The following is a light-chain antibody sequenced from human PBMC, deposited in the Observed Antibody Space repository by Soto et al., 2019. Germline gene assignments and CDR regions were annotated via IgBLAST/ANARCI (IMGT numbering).Light chain of an antibody. J-gene: IGKJ1*01. CDR3: QVYNSYSLWT. Sequence: DIQMTQSPSSLSASVGDSVTITCRAFQSVNTYLHWYQQKAGQAPKLLMHDASNLESWGPSRCSGGGSGTECTLTISSLQPNGLATDYCQVYNSYSLWTFGQGTKVDIK. CDR2: DAS. V-gene: IGKV1-5*01. CDR1: QSVNTY.